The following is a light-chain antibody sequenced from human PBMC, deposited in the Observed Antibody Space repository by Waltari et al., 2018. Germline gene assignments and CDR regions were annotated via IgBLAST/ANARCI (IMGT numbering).Light chain of an antibody. CDR3: MQGTHLPFT. Sequence: DVVVTQSPLSLPVTLGQPASITCRSSQSLVYSDGNIYLNWFRQRPGQSPVPLIFRVSNRHSGVPDRFSGSGSGTDFTLKISMVEAENVAVYYCMQGTHLPFTFGQGARLEIK. CDR1: QSLVYSDGNIY. V-gene: IGKV2-30*01. CDR2: RVS. J-gene: IGKJ2*01.